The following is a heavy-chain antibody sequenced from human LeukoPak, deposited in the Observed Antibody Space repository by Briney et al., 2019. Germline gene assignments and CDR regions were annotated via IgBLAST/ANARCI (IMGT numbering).Heavy chain of an antibody. CDR2: ISSSGSTI. CDR3: ARWVAYCTNGVCFAFDI. D-gene: IGHD2-8*01. Sequence: GGSLRLSCAASGFTFSDYYMSWIRQAPGKGLEWVSYISSSGSTIYYADSVKGRFTISRDNARNSLYLQMNSLRAEDTAVYYCARWVAYCTNGVCFAFDIWGQGTMVTVSS. CDR1: GFTFSDYY. J-gene: IGHJ3*02. V-gene: IGHV3-11*04.